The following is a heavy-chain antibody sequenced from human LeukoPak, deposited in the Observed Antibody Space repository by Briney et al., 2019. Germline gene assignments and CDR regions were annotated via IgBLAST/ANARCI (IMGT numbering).Heavy chain of an antibody. CDR3: ARGAGPFDY. J-gene: IGHJ4*02. CDR1: GFTFGSYA. D-gene: IGHD6-19*01. CDR2: ISYDGSKK. Sequence: SGVSLRLSCAASGFTFGSYAMHWVRQAPGKGLEWVALISYDGSKKYYADSVKGRFTISRDNSKNTLDLQMNSLRVEDTAVYYCARGAGPFDYWGQGNLVTVSS. V-gene: IGHV3-30*04.